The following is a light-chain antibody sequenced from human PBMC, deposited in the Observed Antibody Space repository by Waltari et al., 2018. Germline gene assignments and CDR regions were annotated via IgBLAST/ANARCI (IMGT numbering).Light chain of an antibody. J-gene: IGLJ1*01. CDR3: SSYTTTAAGV. CDR1: SSDVGGYKF. V-gene: IGLV2-14*03. CDR2: DVN. Sequence: QSALTQPASVSGSAGQSITISCTGSSSDVGGYKFVSWYQQHPRKAPKLIFFDVNNRPAGVSDRFSGAKSGNTASLTISGLQTEDEADYYCSSYTTTAAGVFGTGTRVTVL.